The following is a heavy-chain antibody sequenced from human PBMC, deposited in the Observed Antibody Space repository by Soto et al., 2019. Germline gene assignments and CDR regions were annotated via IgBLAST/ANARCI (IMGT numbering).Heavy chain of an antibody. CDR1: GGSISSSSYY. V-gene: IGHV4-39*01. CDR2: IFYSGST. Sequence: QLQLQESGPGLVKPSETLSLTCTVSGGSISSSSYYWGWIRQPPGKGLEWIGSIFYSGSTYYNPSLQSRVTISVDTAKNQFSLKLSSVTAADTAVYYCARLIKTDYGDYADAFDIWGQGTMVTVSS. D-gene: IGHD4-17*01. J-gene: IGHJ3*02. CDR3: ARLIKTDYGDYADAFDI.